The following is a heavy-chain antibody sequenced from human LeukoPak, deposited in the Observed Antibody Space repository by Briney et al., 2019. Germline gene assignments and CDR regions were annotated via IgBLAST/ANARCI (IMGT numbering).Heavy chain of an antibody. D-gene: IGHD2-15*01. CDR3: ARRLRIGAAEWFDP. CDR2: LDDSGNT. V-gene: IGHV4-39*02. J-gene: IGHJ5*02. CDR1: SGSVRSNYYS. Sequence: PSETLSLTCSVSSGSVRSNYYSWAWIRQVPGKGLEWVGGLDDSGNTYYNPSLKSRLTMSVDTSKNHFSLNLKSVAAADTSVYYCARRLRIGAAEWFDPWGQGIMVTVSS.